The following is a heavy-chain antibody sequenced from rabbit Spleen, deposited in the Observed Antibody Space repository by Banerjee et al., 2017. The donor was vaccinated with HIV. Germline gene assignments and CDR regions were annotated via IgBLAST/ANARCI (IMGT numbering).Heavy chain of an antibody. CDR1: GFTLSSYY. Sequence: QLEESAGGLVQPGGSLKLSCKASGFTLSSYYMNWVRQAPGKGLEWIGYIDPVFGITYLANWVNGRFSISRENAQNTVFLQMTSLTAADTATYFCARNYVNAFDPWGPGTLVTVS. CDR2: IDPVFGIT. D-gene: IGHD1-1*01. V-gene: IGHV1S7*01. CDR3: ARNYVNAFDP. J-gene: IGHJ2*01.